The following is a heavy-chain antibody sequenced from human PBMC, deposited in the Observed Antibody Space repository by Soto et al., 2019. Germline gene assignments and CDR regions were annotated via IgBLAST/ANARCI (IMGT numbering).Heavy chain of an antibody. CDR1: GGTFSSYA. Sequence: ASVKVSCKASGGTFSSYAISWVRQAPGQGLEWMGGIIPIFGTANYAQKFQGRVTITADESTSTAYMELSSLRSEDTAVYYCARATILRGYSGYDYPQLYYYYYYGMDVWGQGTTVTVSS. D-gene: IGHD5-12*01. J-gene: IGHJ6*02. CDR2: IIPIFGTA. CDR3: ARATILRGYSGYDYPQLYYYYYYGMDV. V-gene: IGHV1-69*13.